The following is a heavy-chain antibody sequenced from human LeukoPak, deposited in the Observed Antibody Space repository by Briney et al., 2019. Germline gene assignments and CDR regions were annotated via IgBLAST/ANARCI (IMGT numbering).Heavy chain of an antibody. CDR2: INTDGSTT. CDR3: ARVYCSGGSCYSEAFDI. J-gene: IGHJ3*02. Sequence: GGSLRLSCAASGFTFSTYWMHWVRQAPGKGLVRVSRINTDGSTTNYVDSVKGRFTISRDNAKNTLYLQMNSLRAEDTALYYCARVYCSGGSCYSEAFDIWGLGTMVTVSS. V-gene: IGHV3-74*01. CDR1: GFTFSTYW. D-gene: IGHD2-15*01.